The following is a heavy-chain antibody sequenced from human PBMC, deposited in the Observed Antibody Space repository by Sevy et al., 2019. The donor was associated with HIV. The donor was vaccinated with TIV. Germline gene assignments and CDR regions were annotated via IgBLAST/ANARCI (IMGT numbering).Heavy chain of an antibody. CDR3: ATKKDYYETSGSPFDY. CDR1: GKSLSAFS. CDR2: FDPEDGET. D-gene: IGHD3-22*01. Sequence: ASVKVSCKVSGKSLSAFSMHWVRQAPGKRLEWMGSFDPEDGETIYAQKLQGRLTMTEDTSTDTAYMELIRLRSEDTAVYYCATKKDYYETSGSPFDYWGQGTLVTVSS. V-gene: IGHV1-24*01. J-gene: IGHJ4*02.